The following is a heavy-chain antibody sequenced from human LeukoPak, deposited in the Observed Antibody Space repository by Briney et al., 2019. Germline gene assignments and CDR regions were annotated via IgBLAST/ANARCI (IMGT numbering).Heavy chain of an antibody. CDR3: ARSVGGWFFYYFDY. CDR2: ISAYKGNT. V-gene: IGHV1-18*01. D-gene: IGHD6-19*01. Sequence: GASVKVSCKASGYTFTSYGISWVRQAPGQGLEWMGCISAYKGNTNYAQKLQGRVTMTTDTSTSTAYMELRSLRSDDTAVYCCARSVGGWFFYYFDYWGQGTLVTVSS. J-gene: IGHJ4*02. CDR1: GYTFTSYG.